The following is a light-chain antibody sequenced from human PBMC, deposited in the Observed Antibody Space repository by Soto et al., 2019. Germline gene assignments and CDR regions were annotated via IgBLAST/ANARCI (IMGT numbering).Light chain of an antibody. Sequence: GLTQSPGTLSFSPGERATLSCRASQSVSSSYLAWYQQKPGQAPRLLIYGASSRATGIPDRFSGSGSGTDFTLTISRLEPEDFAVYYCQQYGSSPRTFGQGTKVDI. CDR1: QSVSSSY. V-gene: IGKV3-20*01. CDR3: QQYGSSPRT. J-gene: IGKJ1*01. CDR2: GAS.